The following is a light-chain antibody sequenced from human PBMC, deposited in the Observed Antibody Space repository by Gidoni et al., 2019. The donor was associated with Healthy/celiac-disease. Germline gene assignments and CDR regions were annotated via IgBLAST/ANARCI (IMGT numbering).Light chain of an antibody. CDR1: QSVSSSY. Sequence: EIVLTQIPGTLSLSPGERATLSFMASQSVSSSYLAWYQQKPGQAPRLLIYGASSRATGIPARFSGSGSGTDFTLTISRLEPEDFAVYYCQQYGSSPLPFGQGTKVEIK. CDR2: GAS. J-gene: IGKJ1*01. V-gene: IGKV3-20*01. CDR3: QQYGSSPLP.